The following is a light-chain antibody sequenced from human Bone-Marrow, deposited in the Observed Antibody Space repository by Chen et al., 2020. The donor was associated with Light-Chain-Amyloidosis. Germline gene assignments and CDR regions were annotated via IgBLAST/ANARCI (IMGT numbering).Light chain of an antibody. V-gene: IGLV3-21*02. CDR1: NIGSTS. CDR2: DDS. Sequence: SYVLTQPSSVSVAPGQTATIACGGNNIGSTSVHWYQQTPGQAPLLVVYDDSDRPSGLPERLAGSNSGNTATLTISRVEAGDEADYYCQVWDRSSDSPVFGGGTKLTVL. J-gene: IGLJ3*02. CDR3: QVWDRSSDSPV.